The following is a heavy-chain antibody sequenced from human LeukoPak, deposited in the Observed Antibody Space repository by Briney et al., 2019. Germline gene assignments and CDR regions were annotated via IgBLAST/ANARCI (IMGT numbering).Heavy chain of an antibody. D-gene: IGHD1-26*01. J-gene: IGHJ4*02. V-gene: IGHV3-23*01. CDR3: AKDRSIGTYYTFDH. CDR2: ISASGAIT. Sequence: GGSLRLSCAASGFTLSNSWMTWVRQAPGKGLEWVSSISASGAITYYADSVKGRFTVSRDNSKNSLYLQMNSLTAADTAVYYCAKDRSIGTYYTFDHWGQGTLVTVSS. CDR1: GFTLSNSW.